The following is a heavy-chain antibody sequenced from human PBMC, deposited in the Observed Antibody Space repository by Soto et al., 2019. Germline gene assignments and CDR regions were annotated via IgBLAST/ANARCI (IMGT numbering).Heavy chain of an antibody. CDR1: GGSISSSGYY. V-gene: IGHV4-39*01. CDR3: ARLRTTHYYYYYGMDV. D-gene: IGHD1-1*01. Sequence: SETLSLTCTVSGGSISSSGYYWGWIRQPPGKGLEWIGSIFYSGSTYYNPSLKSRVTISVDTSKNQFSLKLSSVTAADTAVYYCARLRTTHYYYYYGMDVWGQGTTVTSP. J-gene: IGHJ6*02. CDR2: IFYSGST.